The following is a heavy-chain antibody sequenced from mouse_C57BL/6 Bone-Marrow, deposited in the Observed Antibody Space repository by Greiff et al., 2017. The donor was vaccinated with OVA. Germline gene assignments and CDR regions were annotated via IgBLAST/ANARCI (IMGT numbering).Heavy chain of an antibody. Sequence: QVQLQQPGAELVKPGASVKLSCKASGYTFTSYWMQWVNQRPGQGLEWIGEIDPSDSYTNYNQKFKGKATLTVDTSSSTAYMQLSSLTSADFAVYDSARRKIYYDFSWLAYWGQGTLVTVSA. J-gene: IGHJ3*01. V-gene: IGHV1-50*01. D-gene: IGHD2-4*01. CDR3: ARRKIYYDFSWLAY. CDR1: GYTFTSYW. CDR2: IDPSDSYT.